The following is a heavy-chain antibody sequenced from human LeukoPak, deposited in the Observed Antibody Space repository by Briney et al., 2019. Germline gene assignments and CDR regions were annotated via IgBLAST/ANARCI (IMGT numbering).Heavy chain of an antibody. D-gene: IGHD4/OR15-4a*01. CDR3: ARGRMVDY. CDR1: GESLSGYH. J-gene: IGHJ4*02. CDR2: INYSGST. V-gene: IGHV4-34*01. Sequence: SETLSLTCAVYGESLSGYHWSWIRQPPGNGLEWIGEINYSGSTNYNPSLKSRVTISVDTSKNQFSLKLSSVTAADTAVYYCARGRMVDYWGQGTLVTVSS.